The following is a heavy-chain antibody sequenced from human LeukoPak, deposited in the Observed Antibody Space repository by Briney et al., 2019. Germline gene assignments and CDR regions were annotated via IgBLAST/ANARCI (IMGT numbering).Heavy chain of an antibody. CDR2: IYYSGST. J-gene: IGHJ5*02. CDR1: GGSISSGGYY. CDR3: AKNGQSGFSFDP. V-gene: IGHV4-31*03. Sequence: PSQTLSLTCTVSGGSISSGGYYWSWIRQHPGKGLEWIGYIYYSGSTYYNPSLKSRVTISVDTSKNQSSLKLNSVTAADTAVYYCAKNGQSGFSFDPWGQGTLVTVSS. D-gene: IGHD3-3*01.